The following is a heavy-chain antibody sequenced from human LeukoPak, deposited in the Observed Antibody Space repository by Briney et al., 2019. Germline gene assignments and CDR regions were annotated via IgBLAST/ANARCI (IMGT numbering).Heavy chain of an antibody. CDR3: ARVGGMVRGVILRY. D-gene: IGHD3-10*01. CDR1: GYTFTSYA. CDR2: INAGNGNT. Sequence: ASVKVSCKASGYTFTSYAMHWVRQAPGQRLEWMGWINAGNGNTKYSQKFQGRVTITRDTSASTAYMELSSLRSEDTAVYYCARVGGMVRGVILRYWGQGTLVTVSS. J-gene: IGHJ4*02. V-gene: IGHV1-3*01.